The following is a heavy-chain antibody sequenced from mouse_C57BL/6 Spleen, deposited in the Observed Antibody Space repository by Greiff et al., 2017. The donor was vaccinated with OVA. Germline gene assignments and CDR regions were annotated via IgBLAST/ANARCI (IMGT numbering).Heavy chain of an antibody. CDR3: ARSGDYGNYEFDY. Sequence: VQLQQSGAELVKPGASVKMSCKASGYTFTSYDINWVKQRPGQGLEWIGWIYPRDGSTKYNEKFKGKATLTVDTSSSTAYMELHSLTSEDSAVYFCARSGDYGNYEFDYWGQGTTLTVSS. CDR2: IYPRDGST. D-gene: IGHD2-1*01. J-gene: IGHJ2*01. V-gene: IGHV1-85*01. CDR1: GYTFTSYD.